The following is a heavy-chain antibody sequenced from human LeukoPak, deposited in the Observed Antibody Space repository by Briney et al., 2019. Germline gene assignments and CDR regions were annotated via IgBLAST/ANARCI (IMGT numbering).Heavy chain of an antibody. V-gene: IGHV1-2*02. Sequence: EASVKVSCKASGYTFTGYYMHWVRQAPGQGLEWMGWINPNSGGTNYAQKFQGRVTMTRDTSISTAYMELSRLRSDDTAVYYCARDHLSLVVVAATPDNWFDPWGQGTLVIVSS. D-gene: IGHD2-15*01. CDR3: ARDHLSLVVVAATPDNWFDP. J-gene: IGHJ5*02. CDR2: INPNSGGT. CDR1: GYTFTGYY.